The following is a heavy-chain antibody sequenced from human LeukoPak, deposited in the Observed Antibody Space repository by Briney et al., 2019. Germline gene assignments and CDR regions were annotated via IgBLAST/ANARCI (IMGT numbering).Heavy chain of an antibody. V-gene: IGHV3-23*01. CDR1: GFTLSSDA. Sequence: GGSLRLSCVVSGFTLSSDAMNWVRQAPGKGLEWVSAISGSGSSTYHGDSVKGRFTISRDNSKNTLNLQMNSLRAEDTAVYYCAKGRNYYGSGTYMDVWGKGTTVTVSS. CDR2: ISGSGSST. CDR3: AKGRNYYGSGTYMDV. D-gene: IGHD3-10*01. J-gene: IGHJ6*04.